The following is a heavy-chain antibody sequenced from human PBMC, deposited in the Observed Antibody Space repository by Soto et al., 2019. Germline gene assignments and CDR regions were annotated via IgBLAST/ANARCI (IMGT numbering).Heavy chain of an antibody. CDR2: ISGGGGST. V-gene: IGHV3-23*01. Sequence: GGSLRLSCAASGFTFSSYAMSWVRQAPGKGLEWVSAISGGGGSTYYADSVKGRFTISRDNSKNTLYLQMNSLRAEDTAVYYCAKIFGAPTAFDIWGQGTMVTVSS. CDR3: AKIFGAPTAFDI. CDR1: GFTFSSYA. D-gene: IGHD3-10*01. J-gene: IGHJ3*02.